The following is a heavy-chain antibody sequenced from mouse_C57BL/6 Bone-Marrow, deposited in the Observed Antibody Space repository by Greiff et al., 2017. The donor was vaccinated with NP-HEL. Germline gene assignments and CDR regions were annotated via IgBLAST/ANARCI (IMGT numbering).Heavy chain of an antibody. CDR3: ARDWYFDV. CDR1: GYTFTSYW. Sequence: QVQLQQPGAELVRPGSSVKLSCKASGYTFTSYWMDWVKQRPGQGLEWIGNIYPSDSETHYNQKFKDKATLTVDKSSSTACMQLSSLTSEDSAVYYCARDWYFDVWGTGTTVTVSS. V-gene: IGHV1-61*01. CDR2: IYPSDSET. J-gene: IGHJ1*03.